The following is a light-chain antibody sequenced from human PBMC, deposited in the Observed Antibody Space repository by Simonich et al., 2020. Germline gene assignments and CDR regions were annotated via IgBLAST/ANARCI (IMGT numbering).Light chain of an antibody. J-gene: IGKJ1*01. CDR3: QQYYSTRT. CDR1: QSVLYRSNNKNY. CDR2: WES. Sequence: DIVMTQSPDSLAVSLGERATINCKSSQSVLYRSNNKNYLAWYQQKPGQPPKLLIYWESTRESGVPDRFSGSGSGTDFTLTISSLQAEDVAVYYCQQYYSTRTFGQGTKVEIK. V-gene: IGKV4-1*01.